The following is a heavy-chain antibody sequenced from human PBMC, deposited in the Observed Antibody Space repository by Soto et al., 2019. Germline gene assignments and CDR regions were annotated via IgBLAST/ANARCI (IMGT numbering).Heavy chain of an antibody. CDR3: ARDSQLLRPQGGYYYYGMDV. D-gene: IGHD2-2*01. CDR1: GFTFSSYG. Sequence: GGSLRLSCAASGFTFSSYGVHWVRQAPGKGLEWVAVIWYDGSNKYYADSVKGRFTISRDNSKNTLYLQMNSLRAEDTAVYYCARDSQLLRPQGGYYYYGMDVWGQGTTVTVSS. V-gene: IGHV3-33*01. CDR2: IWYDGSNK. J-gene: IGHJ6*02.